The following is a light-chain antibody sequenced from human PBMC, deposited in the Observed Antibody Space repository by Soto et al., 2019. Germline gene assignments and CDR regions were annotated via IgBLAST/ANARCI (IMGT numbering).Light chain of an antibody. CDR3: MQATQSCT. V-gene: IGKV2-24*01. CDR1: QSLVHIDGNTY. CDR2: KIS. Sequence: DIVLTQSRLSSPVTLGQPASISCRSSQSLVHIDGNTYFNWLQQRPGQPPRVLIYKISNRFPGVPDRFSGSGAGTDFTLKISRVEAEDVGVYYCMQATQSCTFGQGTRLEIK. J-gene: IGKJ2*02.